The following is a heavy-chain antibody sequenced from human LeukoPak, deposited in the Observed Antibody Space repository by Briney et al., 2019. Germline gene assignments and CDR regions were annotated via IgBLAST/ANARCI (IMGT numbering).Heavy chain of an antibody. J-gene: IGHJ4*02. D-gene: IGHD3-10*01. V-gene: IGHV1-46*01. CDR2: INPSGGST. CDR3: ARAQAQAYGSGSYYIPVISGSDY. Sequence: ASVKVSCKASGYTFTSYYMHWVRQAPGQGLEWTGIINPSGGSTSYAQKFQGRVTMTRDTSTSTVYMELSSLRSEDTAVYYCARAQAQAYGSGSYYIPVISGSDYWGQGTLVTVSS. CDR1: GYTFTSYY.